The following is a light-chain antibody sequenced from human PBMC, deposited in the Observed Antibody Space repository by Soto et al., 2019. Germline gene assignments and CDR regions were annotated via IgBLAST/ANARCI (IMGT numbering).Light chain of an antibody. CDR2: EVT. CDR3: TSYASSITVV. CDR1: SSDVGGYNH. Sequence: QSALAQPASVSGSPGQSITISCTGTSSDVGGYNHVSWYQQHPGRAPKLLIYEVTNRPSGISNRFSGSKSGNTASLTISGLQADDEADYYCTSYASSITVVFGGGTKLTVL. J-gene: IGLJ3*02. V-gene: IGLV2-14*01.